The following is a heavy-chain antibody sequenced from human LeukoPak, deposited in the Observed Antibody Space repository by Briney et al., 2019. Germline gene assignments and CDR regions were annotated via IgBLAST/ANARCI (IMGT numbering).Heavy chain of an antibody. D-gene: IGHD6-19*01. CDR3: AKAYSSGWYGYFDY. J-gene: IGHJ4*02. V-gene: IGHV3-9*03. CDR2: ISWNSGSI. CDR1: GFTFDDYA. Sequence: PGRSLRLSCAASGFTFDDYAMHWVRQAPGKGLEWVSGISWNSGSIGYADSVKGRFTISRDNAKNSLYLQMNSLRAEDVALYYCAKAYSSGWYGYFDYWGQGTLVTVSS.